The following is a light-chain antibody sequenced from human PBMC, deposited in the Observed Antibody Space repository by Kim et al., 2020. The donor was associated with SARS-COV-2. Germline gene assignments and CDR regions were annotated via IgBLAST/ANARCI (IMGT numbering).Light chain of an antibody. J-gene: IGKJ1*01. CDR3: LQYTDFPWT. CDR2: AAS. CDR1: QDITND. Sequence: DIQMTQSPSSLSASVGDRVSITCRASQDITNDLGWYQQKPGESPKRLIYAASNLQSGVPSRFSGSGSGTEFSLTISSLQPEDFATYFCLQYTDFPWTFGQGTKVDIK. V-gene: IGKV1-17*01.